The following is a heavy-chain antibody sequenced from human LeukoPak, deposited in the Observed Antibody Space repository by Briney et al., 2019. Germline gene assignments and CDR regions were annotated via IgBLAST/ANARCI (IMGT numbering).Heavy chain of an antibody. J-gene: IGHJ4*02. CDR1: GGSVSSGSCY. CDR3: ARDLRYSSSWYGIDY. V-gene: IGHV4-61*01. CDR2: IYYSGST. Sequence: SETLSLTCTVSGGSVSSGSCYWSWIRQPPGKGLEWIGYIYYSGSTNYNPSLKSRVTISVDTSKNQFSLKLSSVTAADTAVYYCARDLRYSSSWYGIDYWGQGTLVTVSS. D-gene: IGHD6-13*01.